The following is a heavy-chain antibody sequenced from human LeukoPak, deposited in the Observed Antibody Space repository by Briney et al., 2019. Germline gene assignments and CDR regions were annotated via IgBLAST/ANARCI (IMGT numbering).Heavy chain of an antibody. D-gene: IGHD6-13*01. CDR3: ARAGYSSSWYFDY. CDR2: IYTSGST. J-gene: IGHJ4*02. V-gene: IGHV4-61*02. Sequence: SETLSLTCTVSGGSISSGSYYWSWIRQPAGKGLEWIGRIYTSGSTNYNPSLKSRVTLSVDTSKNQFSLKLSSVTAADTAVYYCARAGYSSSWYFDYWGQGTLVTVSS. CDR1: GGSISSGSYY.